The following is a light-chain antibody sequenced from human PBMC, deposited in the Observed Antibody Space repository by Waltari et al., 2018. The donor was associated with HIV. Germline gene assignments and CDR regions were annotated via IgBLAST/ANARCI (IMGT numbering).Light chain of an antibody. CDR2: ADH. CDR3: DSTDSSGYPV. J-gene: IGLJ3*02. V-gene: IGLV3-10*01. Sequence: SYELTQPPPVSVSPGQTARITCSGDALPKKYAYWYQPKSGRAPVLVIYADHKRPPGKPERFSGSSSGTTATLTISGVQLEDEADYYCDSTDSSGYPVFGGGTKLTVL. CDR1: ALPKKY.